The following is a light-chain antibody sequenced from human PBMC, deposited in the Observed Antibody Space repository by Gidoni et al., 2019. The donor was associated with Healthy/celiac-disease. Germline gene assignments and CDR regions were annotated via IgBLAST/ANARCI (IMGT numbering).Light chain of an antibody. J-gene: IGKJ4*02. V-gene: IGKV1-39*01. CDR1: QNISSY. CDR3: QQSYSTPLT. Sequence: DITMTKSPSSLSASVGDRVTITCRDSQNISSYLHWYQQKPAQAPKLLIDAASSLQSGVPPRCSGSGSGTDFTLTISSLQPEYVATYYYQQSYSTPLTFGGGTKVEIK. CDR2: AAS.